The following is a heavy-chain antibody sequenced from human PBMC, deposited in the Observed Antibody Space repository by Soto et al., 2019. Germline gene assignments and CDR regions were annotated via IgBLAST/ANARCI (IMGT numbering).Heavy chain of an antibody. V-gene: IGHV1-2*02. CDR1: GYTFTGYY. CDR3: ARGGKGAVVGEDYYYGMDV. Sequence: ASVKVSCKASGYTFTGYYIHWVRQAPGQGLEWMGWINPNSGSTNYAQNFQGRVTMTRDTSISTAYMELSRLRSDDTAVYHCARGGKGAVVGEDYYYGMDVWGQGTTVTVAS. CDR2: INPNSGST. J-gene: IGHJ6*02. D-gene: IGHD2-15*01.